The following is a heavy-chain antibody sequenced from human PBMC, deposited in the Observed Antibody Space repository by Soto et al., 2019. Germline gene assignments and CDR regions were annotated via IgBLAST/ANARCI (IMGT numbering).Heavy chain of an antibody. Sequence: SETLSLTCTVSGGSVSSGSYYWSWIRQPPGKGLEWIGYIYYSGSTNYNPSLKSRVTISVDTSKNQFSLKLSSVTAADTAVYYCARDWSLDYWAREPWSPSPQ. J-gene: IGHJ4*02. CDR3: ARDWSLDY. CDR2: IYYSGST. CDR1: GGSVSSGSYY. V-gene: IGHV4-61*01.